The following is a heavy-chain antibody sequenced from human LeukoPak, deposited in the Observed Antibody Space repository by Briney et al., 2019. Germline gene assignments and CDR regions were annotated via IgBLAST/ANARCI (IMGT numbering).Heavy chain of an antibody. CDR2: ISSSGSTI. CDR1: GFTFSSYA. CDR3: ARDRPHCSSTSCFTYYYYYGMDV. V-gene: IGHV3-48*03. Sequence: GGSLRLSCAASGFTFSSYAMSWVRQAPGKGLEWVSYISSSGSTIYYADSVKGRFTISRDNAKNSLYLQMNSLRAEDTAVYYCARDRPHCSSTSCFTYYYYYGMDVWGQGTTVTVSS. J-gene: IGHJ6*02. D-gene: IGHD2-2*01.